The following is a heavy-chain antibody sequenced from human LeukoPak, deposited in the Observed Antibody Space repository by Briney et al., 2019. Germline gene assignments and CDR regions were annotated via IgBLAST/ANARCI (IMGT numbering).Heavy chain of an antibody. Sequence: GGSLRLSCAASGFTFSSYAMSWVRQAPGKGLEWVSVISGSGGSTYYADSVKGRFTISRDNSKNTLYLQMNSLRAEDTAVYYCAKALKGIVATITYYYYYGMDVWGQGTTVTVSS. CDR1: GFTFSSYA. CDR2: ISGSGGST. D-gene: IGHD5-12*01. V-gene: IGHV3-23*01. J-gene: IGHJ6*02. CDR3: AKALKGIVATITYYYYYGMDV.